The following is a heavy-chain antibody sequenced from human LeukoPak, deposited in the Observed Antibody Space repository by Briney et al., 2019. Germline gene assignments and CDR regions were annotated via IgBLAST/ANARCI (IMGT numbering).Heavy chain of an antibody. J-gene: IGHJ4*02. Sequence: PGGSLRLSCAVSGLSFSSYWMHCVRQAPGRGLEWVASINQDGSEKYYADSVKGRFTISRDNAKNSLYLQMNSLRAEDTAIYYCARDGEAAGLYFDYWGQGTLVTVSS. CDR2: INQDGSEK. CDR3: ARDGEAAGLYFDY. CDR1: GLSFSSYW. D-gene: IGHD6-13*01. V-gene: IGHV3-7*01.